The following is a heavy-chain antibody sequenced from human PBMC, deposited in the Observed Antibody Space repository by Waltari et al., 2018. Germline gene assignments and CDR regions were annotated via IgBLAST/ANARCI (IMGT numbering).Heavy chain of an antibody. Sequence: QVQLQESGPGLVKPSETLSLPCPVSGGSISSHYWSWIRQPPGKGLEWIGYIYYSGSTNCNPSLKSRVTISVDTSKNQFSLKLSSVTAADTAVYYCARERGLPYDAFDIWGQGTMVTVSS. D-gene: IGHD3-16*01. V-gene: IGHV4-59*11. J-gene: IGHJ3*02. CDR1: GGSISSHY. CDR3: ARERGLPYDAFDI. CDR2: IYYSGST.